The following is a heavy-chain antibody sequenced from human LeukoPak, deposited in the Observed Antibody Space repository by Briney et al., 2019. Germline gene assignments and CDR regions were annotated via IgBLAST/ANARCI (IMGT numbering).Heavy chain of an antibody. CDR2: IKQDGSEK. Sequence: GGSLRLSCAASGFTFSSYWMSWVRQAPGKGLEWVANIKQDGSEKYYVDSVKGRFTISRDNAKNSLYLQMNSLRVDDTAVYYCAKGGEQKTFRCGMDSWGQGTPVTVSS. CDR1: GFTFSSYW. D-gene: IGHD1/OR15-1a*01. V-gene: IGHV3-7*02. J-gene: IGHJ4*02. CDR3: AKGGEQKTFRCGMDS.